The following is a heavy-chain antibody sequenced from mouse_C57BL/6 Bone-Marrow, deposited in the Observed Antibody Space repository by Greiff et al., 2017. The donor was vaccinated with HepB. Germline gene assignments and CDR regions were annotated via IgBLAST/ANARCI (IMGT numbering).Heavy chain of an antibody. V-gene: IGHV1-81*01. J-gene: IGHJ2*01. Sequence: QVHVKQSGAELARPGASVKLSCKASGYTFTSYGISWVKQSTGQGLEWIGEIYPRSGNTYYNEKFKGKATLTADKSSSTAYMELRSLTSEDSAVYFCARCPLIYYYGYFDYWGQGTTLTVSS. D-gene: IGHD1-1*01. CDR2: IYPRSGNT. CDR1: GYTFTSYG. CDR3: ARCPLIYYYGYFDY.